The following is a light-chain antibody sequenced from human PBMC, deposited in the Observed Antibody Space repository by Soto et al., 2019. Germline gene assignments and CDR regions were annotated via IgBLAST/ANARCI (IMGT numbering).Light chain of an antibody. CDR1: SSNIGSNS. V-gene: IGLV1-40*01. CDR3: QSYDSSLSAVV. J-gene: IGLJ2*01. Sequence: QSVLTQPPSESGAPGQRVTIFCYGSSSNIGSNSVNWYQQVAGTAPKLLIYGNNNRPSGVPDRISGSKSGTSASLAITGLQAEDEGHYYCQSYDSSLSAVVFGGGTKVTVL. CDR2: GNN.